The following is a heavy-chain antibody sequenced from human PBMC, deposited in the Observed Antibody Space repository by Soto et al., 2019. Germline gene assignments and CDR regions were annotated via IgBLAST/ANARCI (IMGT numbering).Heavy chain of an antibody. D-gene: IGHD3-9*01. J-gene: IGHJ4*02. CDR2: IDPSDSYT. V-gene: IGHV5-10-1*01. CDR3: AMTNYDILTGYSPDY. Sequence: PGESLKISCKGSGYSFTSYWISWVRQMPGKGLEWMGRIDPSDSYTNYSPSFQGHVTISGDKSISTAYLQWSSLKASDTAMYYCAMTNYDILTGYSPDYWGQGPLVTVSS. CDR1: GYSFTSYW.